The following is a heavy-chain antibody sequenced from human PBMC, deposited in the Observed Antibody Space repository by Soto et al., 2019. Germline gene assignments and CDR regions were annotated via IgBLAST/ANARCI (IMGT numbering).Heavy chain of an antibody. D-gene: IGHD3-9*01. CDR3: ARRALRLVGSGGMDV. Sequence: ASVKVSCKASGYTFTSYGISWVRQAPGQGLEWMGWISAYNGNTNYAQKLQGRVTMTTDTSTSTAYMELRSLRSDDTAVYYCARRALRLVGSGGMDVWGQGTTVTVSS. V-gene: IGHV1-18*01. CDR1: GYTFTSYG. J-gene: IGHJ6*02. CDR2: ISAYNGNT.